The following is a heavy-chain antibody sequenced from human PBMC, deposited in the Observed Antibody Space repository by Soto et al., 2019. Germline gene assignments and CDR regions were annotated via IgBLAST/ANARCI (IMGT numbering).Heavy chain of an antibody. J-gene: IGHJ5*02. CDR3: ARVRPIAAAGKGSWCDP. D-gene: IGHD6-13*01. Sequence: ASVKVSCKASGYTFTSYGISWVRQAPGQGLEWMGWISAYNGNTNYAQKLQGRVTMTTDTSTSTAYMELRSLRSDDTAVYYCARVRPIAAAGKGSWCDPWGQGTLVTVSS. V-gene: IGHV1-18*01. CDR1: GYTFTSYG. CDR2: ISAYNGNT.